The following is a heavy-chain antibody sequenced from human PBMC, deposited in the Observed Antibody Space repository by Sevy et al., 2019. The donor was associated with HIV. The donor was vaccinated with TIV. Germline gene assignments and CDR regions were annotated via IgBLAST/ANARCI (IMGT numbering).Heavy chain of an antibody. V-gene: IGHV1-18*01. J-gene: IGHJ3*02. CDR1: GYTFTSYG. CDR2: ISAYNGNT. D-gene: IGHD3-22*01. Sequence: ASVKVSCKASGYTFTSYGISWVRQAPRQGLEWMGWISAYNGNTNYAQKLQGRVTMTTDTSTSTAYMELRSLRSDDTAVYYCARVPTALMIVVSDAFDIWGQGTMVTVSS. CDR3: ARVPTALMIVVSDAFDI.